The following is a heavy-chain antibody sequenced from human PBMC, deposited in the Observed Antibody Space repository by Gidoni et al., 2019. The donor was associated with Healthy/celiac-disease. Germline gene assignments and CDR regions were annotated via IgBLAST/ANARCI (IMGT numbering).Heavy chain of an antibody. V-gene: IGHV1-2*02. Sequence: QVQLVQSGAEVKKPGASVKVSCQASGYPFTGYYMHWVRQAPGQGLEWMGWINPNRGGTNYAKKFQGRVTMTRDTSISTAYMELSRLGSDDTAVYYCARVRGGVAGWFDPWGQGTLVTVSS. D-gene: IGHD1-26*01. CDR1: GYPFTGYY. CDR2: INPNRGGT. CDR3: ARVRGGVAGWFDP. J-gene: IGHJ5*02.